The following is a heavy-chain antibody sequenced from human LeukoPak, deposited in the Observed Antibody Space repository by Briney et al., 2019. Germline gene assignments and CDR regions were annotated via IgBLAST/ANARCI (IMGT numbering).Heavy chain of an antibody. Sequence: ASVKVSCKASGYTFTSNGISWVRQAPGQGLEWMGCISAYNGNTNYAQKLQGRVTMTTDTSTSTAYMELRSLRSDDTAVYYCARDLNRYFDWLLHLDYWGQGTLVTVSS. CDR2: ISAYNGNT. CDR1: GYTFTSNG. CDR3: ARDLNRYFDWLLHLDY. V-gene: IGHV1-18*04. J-gene: IGHJ4*02. D-gene: IGHD3-9*01.